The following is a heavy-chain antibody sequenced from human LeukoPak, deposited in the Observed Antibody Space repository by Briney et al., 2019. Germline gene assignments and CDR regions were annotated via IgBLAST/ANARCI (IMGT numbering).Heavy chain of an antibody. D-gene: IGHD3-22*01. J-gene: IGHJ3*02. Sequence: PGRSLRLSCAASGFTFSSYAMHWVRQAPGKGLEWVAVISYDGSNKYYADSVKGRFTISRDNSKNTLYLQMNSLRAEDTAVYYCAGGPIVVVHDAFDIWGQGTMVTVSS. V-gene: IGHV3-30*04. CDR1: GFTFSSYA. CDR3: AGGPIVVVHDAFDI. CDR2: ISYDGSNK.